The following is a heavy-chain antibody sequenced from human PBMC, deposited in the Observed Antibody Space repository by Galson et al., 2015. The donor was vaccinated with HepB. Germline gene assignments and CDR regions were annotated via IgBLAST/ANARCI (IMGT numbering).Heavy chain of an antibody. CDR2: IYHSGST. CDR1: NGSFIGYY. Sequence: SATLSLTCVVYNGSFIGYYWTWIRQSPEKGLEWIGEIYHSGSTNYNPSLESRVSISVDTSKKHFSLDLHSVTAADTGVYYCARGPRPKYQIDTLTATRFDYWGQGILVTVSS. J-gene: IGHJ4*02. V-gene: IGHV4-34*01. CDR3: ARGPRPKYQIDTLTATRFDY. D-gene: IGHD2-2*01.